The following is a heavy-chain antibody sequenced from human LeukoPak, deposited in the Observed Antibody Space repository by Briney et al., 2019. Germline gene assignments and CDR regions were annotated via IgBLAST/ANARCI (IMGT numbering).Heavy chain of an antibody. CDR3: AKDIRGDGYNSRIDY. D-gene: IGHD5-24*01. V-gene: IGHV3-43*02. CDR2: ISGDGGST. CDR1: GFAFDDYA. Sequence: GGSLRLSCAASGFAFDDYAMHWVRQAPGTGLEWVSLISGDGGSTYYADSVKGRFTISRDNSKNSLYLQMNSLRTEDTALYYCAKDIRGDGYNSRIDYWGQGTLVTVSP. J-gene: IGHJ4*02.